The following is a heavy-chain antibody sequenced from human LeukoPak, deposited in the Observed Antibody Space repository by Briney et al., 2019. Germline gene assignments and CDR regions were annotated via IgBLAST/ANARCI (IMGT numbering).Heavy chain of an antibody. CDR2: INPNSGGT. CDR3: ARALTRVTMIVVGNYYMDV. D-gene: IGHD3-22*01. Sequence: ASVKVSCKASGYTFTGYYMHWVRQAPGQGLEWMGWINPNSGGTNYAQKFQGRVTMTRDTSISTAYMELSRLRSDDTAVYYCARALTRVTMIVVGNYYMDVWGKGTTVTISS. V-gene: IGHV1-2*02. J-gene: IGHJ6*03. CDR1: GYTFTGYY.